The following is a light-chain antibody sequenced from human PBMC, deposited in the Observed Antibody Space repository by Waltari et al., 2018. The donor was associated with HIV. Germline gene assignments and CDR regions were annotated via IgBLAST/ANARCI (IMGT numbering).Light chain of an antibody. V-gene: IGLV4-69*01. CDR2: LNSDGSH. J-gene: IGLJ3*02. CDR1: SGHSTYA. Sequence: QLVLTQSPSASASLGASVKLTCTLSSGHSTYAIAWHQPQPEKGPRYLMKLNSDGSHSKGDGIPDRFSGSSSGAERYLTISSLQSEDEADYYCQTWGTGILVFGGGTKLTVL. CDR3: QTWGTGILV.